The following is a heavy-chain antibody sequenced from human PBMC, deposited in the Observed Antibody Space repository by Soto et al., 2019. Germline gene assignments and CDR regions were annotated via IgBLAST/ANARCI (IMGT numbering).Heavy chain of an antibody. J-gene: IGHJ4*02. Sequence: GASVKVSCKASGYTFTSYAMHWVRQAPGQRLEWMGWINAGNGNTKYSQKFQGRVTITRDTSASTAYMELSSLGSEDTAVYYCVRKAAGANFDYWGQGTLVTVSS. CDR2: INAGNGNT. CDR3: VRKAAGANFDY. CDR1: GYTFTSYA. V-gene: IGHV1-3*01. D-gene: IGHD6-13*01.